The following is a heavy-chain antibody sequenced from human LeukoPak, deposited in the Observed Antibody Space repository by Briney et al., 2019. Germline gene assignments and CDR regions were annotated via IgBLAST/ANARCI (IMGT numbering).Heavy chain of an antibody. CDR1: GFTFSSYA. Sequence: GGSLRLSCAASGFTFSSYAMIWVRQAPGKGLDWVSSISDNGDDTYYADSVKGRFTISRDRSTNTLYLQMNSLRADATAVYYCAKGYYGNYVAVDYWGQGTLVTVSS. CDR3: AKGYYGNYVAVDY. CDR2: ISDNGDDT. J-gene: IGHJ4*02. V-gene: IGHV3-23*01. D-gene: IGHD4-11*01.